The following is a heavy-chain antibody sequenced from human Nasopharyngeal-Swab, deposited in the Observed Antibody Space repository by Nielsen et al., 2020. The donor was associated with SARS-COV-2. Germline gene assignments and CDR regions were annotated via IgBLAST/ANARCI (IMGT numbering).Heavy chain of an antibody. D-gene: IGHD1-26*01. V-gene: IGHV4-61*02. J-gene: IGHJ4*02. CDR1: GGSISSGSYY. CDR2: IYTSGST. Sequence: SETLSLTCTVSGGSISSGSYYWSWIRQPAGKGLEWIGRIYTSGSTNYNPSLKSRVTISVDTSKNQFSLKLSSVTAADTAVYYCARGPGALWGQGTLVTVSS. CDR3: ARGPGAL.